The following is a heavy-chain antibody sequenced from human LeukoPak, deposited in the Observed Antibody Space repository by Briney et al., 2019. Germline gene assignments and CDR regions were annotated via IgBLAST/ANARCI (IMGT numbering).Heavy chain of an antibody. CDR1: GFTFSSYG. J-gene: IGHJ6*02. CDR3: ARERSGISYYYGMDV. Sequence: GGSLRLSCAASGFTFSSYGMHWVRQAPGKGLEWVAFIRYDGSNKYYADSVKGRFTISRDNSKNTLYLQMNSLRAEDTAVYYCARERSGISYYYGMDVWGQGTTVTVSS. CDR2: IRYDGSNK. V-gene: IGHV3-30*02. D-gene: IGHD3-3*02.